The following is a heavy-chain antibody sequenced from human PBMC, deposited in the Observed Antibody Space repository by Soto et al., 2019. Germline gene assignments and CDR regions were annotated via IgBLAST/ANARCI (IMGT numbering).Heavy chain of an antibody. CDR3: ARSSSGGWFDP. Sequence: TSETLSLTCAVSGGSIISSNWWSVVRQPPGKGLEWIGEIYHSGSTNYNPSLKSRVTISVDKSKNQFSLKLSSVTAADTAVYYCARSSSGGWFDPWGQGTLVTVSS. CDR2: IYHSGST. V-gene: IGHV4-4*02. CDR1: GGSIISSNW. J-gene: IGHJ5*02. D-gene: IGHD6-6*01.